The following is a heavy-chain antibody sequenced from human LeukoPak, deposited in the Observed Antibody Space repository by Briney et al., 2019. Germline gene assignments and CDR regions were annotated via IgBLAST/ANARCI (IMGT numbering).Heavy chain of an antibody. CDR1: GFTFRSYA. V-gene: IGHV3-23*01. CDR2: ISGSGGST. J-gene: IGHJ4*02. D-gene: IGHD6-19*01. CDR3: AKSVAGTSISWYFDY. Sequence: GGSLRLSCAASGFTFRSYAMSWVRQAPGKGLEWVSAISGSGGSTYYADSVKGRFTISRDNSKNTLYLQMNSLRAEDTAVYYCAKSVAGTSISWYFDYWGQGTLVTVSS.